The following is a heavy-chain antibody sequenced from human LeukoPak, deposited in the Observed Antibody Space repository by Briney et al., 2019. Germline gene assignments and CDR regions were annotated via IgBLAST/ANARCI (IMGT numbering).Heavy chain of an antibody. J-gene: IGHJ4*02. CDR3: ARESVTVVTHFDY. CDR2: ISSSGSTI. CDR1: GFTFSDYY. Sequence: GGTLRLSCAASGFTFSDYYMIWIRQASGKGLEWVSYISSSGSTIYYADSVKGRFTISRDNAKNSLYLQMNGLRAEDTAVYYCARESVTVVTHFDYWGQGTMVTVSS. D-gene: IGHD4-23*01. V-gene: IGHV3-11*01.